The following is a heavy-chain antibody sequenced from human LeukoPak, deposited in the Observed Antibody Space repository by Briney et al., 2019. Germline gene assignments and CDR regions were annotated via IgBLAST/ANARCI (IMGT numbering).Heavy chain of an antibody. V-gene: IGHV1-18*01. CDR1: GYTFTSYG. J-gene: IGHJ4*02. CDR2: ISAYNGNT. Sequence: ASVKVSCKASGYTFTSYGISWVRQAPGQGLEWMGWISAYNGNTNYAQKLQGRVTMTTDTSTSTAYMELSSLRSEDTAVYYCAASLGAASFDYWGQGTLVTVSS. CDR3: AASLGAASFDY. D-gene: IGHD1-26*01.